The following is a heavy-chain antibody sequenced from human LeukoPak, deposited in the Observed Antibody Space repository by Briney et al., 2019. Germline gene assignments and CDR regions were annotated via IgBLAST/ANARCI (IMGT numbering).Heavy chain of an antibody. J-gene: IGHJ5*02. V-gene: IGHV3-53*01. CDR2: IYSGGST. CDR3: AKDLGNYDFWSGYSRSWFDP. Sequence: QPGGSLRLSCVASGFTVTGNYMSWVRQAPGKGLEWVSVIYSGGSTFYADSVKGRFTISRDNSKNTLYLQMNSLRAEDTAVYYCAKDLGNYDFWSGYSRSWFDPWGQGTLVTVSS. CDR1: GFTVTGNY. D-gene: IGHD3-3*01.